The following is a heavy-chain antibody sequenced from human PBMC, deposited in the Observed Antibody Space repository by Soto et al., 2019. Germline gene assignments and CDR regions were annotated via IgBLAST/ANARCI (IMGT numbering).Heavy chain of an antibody. V-gene: IGHV2-5*02. CDR1: GFSLSTSGVG. Sequence: QITLKESGPTLVKPTQTLTLTCTFSGFSLSTSGVGVGWIRQPPGKALEWLALIYWDDDKRYSPSLKSRLTITKDTSKNQVVHTMTNMDPVDTATYYCAHRSVAAVGPNPIENWGQGTLVTVSS. CDR3: AHRSVAAVGPNPIEN. J-gene: IGHJ4*02. D-gene: IGHD6-13*01. CDR2: IYWDDDK.